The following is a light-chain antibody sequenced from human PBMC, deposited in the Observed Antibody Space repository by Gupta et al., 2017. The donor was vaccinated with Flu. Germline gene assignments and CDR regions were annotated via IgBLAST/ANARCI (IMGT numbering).Light chain of an antibody. Sequence: EIVMTQSPATLSLSPGERATLSCRASQSISSYLDWYQQKPGQAPRRLIFEASTRVTGIPARFSGSGSGTEFTLTISSLQSEDFAVYYCKQYHNWPHTFGQGTKLEIK. CDR1: QSISSY. V-gene: IGKV3-15*01. J-gene: IGKJ2*01. CDR2: EAS. CDR3: KQYHNWPHT.